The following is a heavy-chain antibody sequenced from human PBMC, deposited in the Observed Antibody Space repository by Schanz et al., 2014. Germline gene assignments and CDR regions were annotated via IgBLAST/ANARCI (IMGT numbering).Heavy chain of an antibody. CDR3: ARDNMAYYYGMDV. Sequence: QVQLVQSGAEVKKPGASVKVSCKASGYTFTGYYMHWVRQAPGQGLEWMGWINPNTGGTNFAQKFQGWVTVTRDTSISAVYMELSRVTDEDTAVYYSARDNMAYYYGMDVWGQGTTVTVSS. CDR1: GYTFTGYY. V-gene: IGHV1-2*04. D-gene: IGHD3-10*01. CDR2: INPNTGGT. J-gene: IGHJ6*02.